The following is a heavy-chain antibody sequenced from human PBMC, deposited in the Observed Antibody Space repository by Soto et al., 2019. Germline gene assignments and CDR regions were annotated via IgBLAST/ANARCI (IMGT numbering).Heavy chain of an antibody. V-gene: IGHV3-23*01. CDR2: ISGSGGST. J-gene: IGHJ5*02. D-gene: IGHD6-13*01. Sequence: GGSLRLSCASSGFTFSSYAMSWVRQAPGKGLEWVSAISGSGGSTYYADSVKGRFTISRDNSKNTLYLQMNSLRAEDTAVYYCVTQIAAAGFWNWFDPWGQGTLVTVSS. CDR1: GFTFSSYA. CDR3: VTQIAAAGFWNWFDP.